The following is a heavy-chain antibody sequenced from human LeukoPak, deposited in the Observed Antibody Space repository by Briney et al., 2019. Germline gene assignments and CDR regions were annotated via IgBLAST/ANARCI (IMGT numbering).Heavy chain of an antibody. CDR2: ISGSGGST. J-gene: IGHJ4*02. CDR3: AKGPGNYYDSSGYLYYFDY. Sequence: GGSLRLSCAASGFTFSSYAMSWVRQAPGKGLESISAISGSGGSTYYADSVKGRFTISRDNSNNTLYLQMNSLRAEDTAVYYCAKGPGNYYDSSGYLYYFDYWGQGTLVTV. CDR1: GFTFSSYA. V-gene: IGHV3-23*01. D-gene: IGHD3-22*01.